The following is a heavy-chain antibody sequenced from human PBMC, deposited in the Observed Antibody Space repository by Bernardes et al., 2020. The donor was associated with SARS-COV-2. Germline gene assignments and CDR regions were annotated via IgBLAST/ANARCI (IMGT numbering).Heavy chain of an antibody. Sequence: ASVKVSCKASGYTFTDYYMSGVRQAPGQGLEWMGWITPNSGGTNYAQKFQGRVTMTCDTSISTAYMDLSRLRSDDTAVYYCARVGSGTYPPDFDYWGQGTLVTVSS. CDR2: ITPNSGGT. J-gene: IGHJ4*02. CDR1: GYTFTDYY. D-gene: IGHD3-3*01. CDR3: ARVGSGTYPPDFDY. V-gene: IGHV1-2*02.